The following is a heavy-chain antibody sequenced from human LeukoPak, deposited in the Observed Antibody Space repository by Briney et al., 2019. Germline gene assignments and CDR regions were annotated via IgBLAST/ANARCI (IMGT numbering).Heavy chain of an antibody. CDR2: INPDGRDT. J-gene: IGHJ1*01. CDR1: GFTFSSYS. V-gene: IGHV3-7*01. CDR3: TSWGDTTAEYFQR. D-gene: IGHD2-21*02. Sequence: GGSLRLSCAASGFTFSSYSMNWVRQAPGKGLEWVAHINPDGRDTYYVDSVKGRFTISRDNAQNSMYLQMNSLRVEDTAVYYCTSWGDTTAEYFQRWGQGTLVTVSS.